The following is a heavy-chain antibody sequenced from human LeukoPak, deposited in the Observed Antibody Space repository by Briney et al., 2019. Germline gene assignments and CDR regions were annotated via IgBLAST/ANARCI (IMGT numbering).Heavy chain of an antibody. Sequence: PGGSLRLSCAASGFTFSNAWMSWVRQAPGKGLEWVGRIKSKTDGGTTDYAAPVKGRFTISRDDSKNTLYLQMNSLKTEDTAVYYCTTEGWLLTSQRYYFDYWGQGTLSPSPQ. D-gene: IGHD5-12*01. V-gene: IGHV3-15*01. CDR2: IKSKTDGGTT. J-gene: IGHJ4*02. CDR1: GFTFSNAW. CDR3: TTEGWLLTSQRYYFDY.